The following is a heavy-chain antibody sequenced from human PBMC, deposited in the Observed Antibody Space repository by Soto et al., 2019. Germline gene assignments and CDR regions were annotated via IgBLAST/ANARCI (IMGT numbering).Heavy chain of an antibody. D-gene: IGHD6-13*01. CDR3: ARDIRRLTRQQPSDY. J-gene: IGHJ4*02. CDR2: ISSSGSTI. Sequence: PGGSLRLSCAASGFTXSDYYMSWIRQAPGKGLEWVSYISSSGSTIYYADSVKGRFTISRDNAKNSLYLQMNSLRAEDMAVYYCARDIRRLTRQQPSDYSGQGTLVTVSS. V-gene: IGHV3-11*01. CDR1: GFTXSDYY.